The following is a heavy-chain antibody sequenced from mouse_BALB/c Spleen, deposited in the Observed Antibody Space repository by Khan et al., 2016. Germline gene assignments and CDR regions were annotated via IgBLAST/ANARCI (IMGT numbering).Heavy chain of an antibody. D-gene: IGHD1-1*01. Sequence: QVQLQQSGAELARPGASVKLSCKASGYTFTSYWMQWVKQRPGQGLEWIGAIYPGDGDTRYTQKFKGKATLTADQSSSTAYMKLSSLASEDSAVYYCASNYGSSYYYFDYWGQGTTLTVSS. V-gene: IGHV1-87*01. CDR1: GYTFTSYW. CDR2: IYPGDGDT. J-gene: IGHJ2*01. CDR3: ASNYGSSYYYFDY.